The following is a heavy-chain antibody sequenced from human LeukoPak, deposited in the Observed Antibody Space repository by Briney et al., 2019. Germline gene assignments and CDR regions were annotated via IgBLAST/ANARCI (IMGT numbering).Heavy chain of an antibody. CDR2: INPNSGGT. CDR3: ARIGDYHPPFFDY. Sequence: ASVKVSCKVSGYTLTELSMHWVRQAPGQGLEWMGWINPNSGGTNYAQKFQGRVTMIRDTPISTAYMELSRLRSDDTAVYYCARIGDYHPPFFDYWGQGTLVTVSS. V-gene: IGHV1-2*02. D-gene: IGHD4-17*01. J-gene: IGHJ4*02. CDR1: GYTLTELS.